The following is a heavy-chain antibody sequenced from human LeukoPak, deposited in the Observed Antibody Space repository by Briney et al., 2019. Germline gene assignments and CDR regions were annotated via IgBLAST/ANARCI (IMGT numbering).Heavy chain of an antibody. Sequence: GGSLRLSCAASGFTFSSSWMAWVRHGPGTGLEWVANIKYDGSTKHSVDSVTGRFTISRDNAKSSLYLQMNSLRAEDTAVYYCARDTDGNLDHWGQGTLVTVSS. CDR1: GFTFSSSW. J-gene: IGHJ4*02. V-gene: IGHV3-7*01. D-gene: IGHD2-8*01. CDR2: IKYDGSTK. CDR3: ARDTDGNLDH.